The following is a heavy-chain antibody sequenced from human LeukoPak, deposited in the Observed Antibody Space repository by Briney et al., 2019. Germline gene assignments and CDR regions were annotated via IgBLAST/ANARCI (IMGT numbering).Heavy chain of an antibody. J-gene: IGHJ5*02. CDR2: IYYSGST. D-gene: IGHD1-26*01. Sequence: SETLSLTCTVSGGSISSYYWSWIRQPPGKGLEWIGYIYYSGSTNYNPSLKSRVTISVDTSKNQFSLKLSSVTAADTAVYYCASLMGGSYYWFDPWGQGTLVTVSS. V-gene: IGHV4-59*12. CDR3: ASLMGGSYYWFDP. CDR1: GGSISSYY.